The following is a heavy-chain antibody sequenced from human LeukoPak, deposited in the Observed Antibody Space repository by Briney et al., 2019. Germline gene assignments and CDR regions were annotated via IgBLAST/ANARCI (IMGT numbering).Heavy chain of an antibody. J-gene: IGHJ4*02. D-gene: IGHD3-10*01. CDR3: AKDGHYGSGSPSYFDY. Sequence: GGSLRLSCAASGFTFSSYAMSWVRQAPGKGLEWVSAISGSGGSTYYADSVKGRFTISRDNSKNTLYLQMNSLRAEDTAVYYCAKDGHYGSGSPSYFDYWGQGTLVTVSS. CDR1: GFTFSSYA. V-gene: IGHV3-23*01. CDR2: ISGSGGST.